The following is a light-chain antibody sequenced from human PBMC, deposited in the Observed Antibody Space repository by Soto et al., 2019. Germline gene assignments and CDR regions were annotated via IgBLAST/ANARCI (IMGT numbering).Light chain of an antibody. CDR3: QQLSAYPLT. CDR1: QDIANY. CDR2: DAD. V-gene: IGKV1-9*01. J-gene: IGKJ4*01. Sequence: DIQLTQSPSFLSASVGYRFTITCRANQDIANYLAWYQQKPGRAPKLISSDADTLETGVPSRFRGSGSGTEFTLTISTLKPEDFEAYYCQQLSAYPLTFGGGTKVYIK.